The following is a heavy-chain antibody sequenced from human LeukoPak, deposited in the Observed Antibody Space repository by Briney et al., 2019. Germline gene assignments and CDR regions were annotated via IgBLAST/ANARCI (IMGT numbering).Heavy chain of an antibody. CDR3: ARDTRDYGMDV. Sequence: PSETLSLTCTVSGGSISSYYWSWIRQPPGKGLEWIGYIYYSGSTNYNPSLKSRVTISVDTSKNQFSLKLSSVTAADTAVYYCARDTRDYGMDVWGQGTTVTVSS. J-gene: IGHJ6*02. V-gene: IGHV4-59*12. D-gene: IGHD1-26*01. CDR1: GGSISSYY. CDR2: IYYSGST.